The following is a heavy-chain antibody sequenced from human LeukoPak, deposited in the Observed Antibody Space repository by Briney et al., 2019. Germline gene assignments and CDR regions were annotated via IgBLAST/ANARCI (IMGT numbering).Heavy chain of an antibody. Sequence: GGSLRLSCAASGFAFSSCWMAWVRQTPGKGLEWVAHIKGDGSERYYVDSVKGRFTISRDNAEISLSLQMNSLGAEDTAVYYCARVLPYGSGIQDHGGQGTLVTVSS. V-gene: IGHV3-7*04. J-gene: IGHJ4*02. CDR2: IKGDGSER. CDR1: GFAFSSCW. D-gene: IGHD3-10*01. CDR3: ARVLPYGSGIQDH.